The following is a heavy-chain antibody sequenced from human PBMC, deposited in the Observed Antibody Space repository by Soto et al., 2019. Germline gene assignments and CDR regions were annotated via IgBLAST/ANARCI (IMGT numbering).Heavy chain of an antibody. CDR1: GGSISSYY. V-gene: IGHV4-59*08. CDR3: ARQAQGTMVRGVTKVFFDY. D-gene: IGHD3-10*01. CDR2: IYYSGST. J-gene: IGHJ4*02. Sequence: SETLSLTCTVSGGSISSYYWSWIRQPPGKGLEWIGYIYYSGSTNYNPSLKSRVTISVDTSKNQFSLKLSSVTAADTAVYYCARQAQGTMVRGVTKVFFDYWGQGTLVTVSS.